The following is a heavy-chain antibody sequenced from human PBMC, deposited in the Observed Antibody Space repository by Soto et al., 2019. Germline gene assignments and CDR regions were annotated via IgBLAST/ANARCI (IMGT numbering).Heavy chain of an antibody. V-gene: IGHV3-49*04. CDR1: GFTFGDYA. D-gene: IGHD5-12*01. J-gene: IGHJ4*02. Sequence: GGSLRLSCTASGFTFGDYAMSWVRQAPGKGLEWVGFTRSKAYGGTTEYAASVKGRFTISRDDSKSIAYLQMNSLKTEDTAVYYCTRPSSPWATTISDFDYWGQGTLVTVSS. CDR3: TRPSSPWATTISDFDY. CDR2: TRSKAYGGTT.